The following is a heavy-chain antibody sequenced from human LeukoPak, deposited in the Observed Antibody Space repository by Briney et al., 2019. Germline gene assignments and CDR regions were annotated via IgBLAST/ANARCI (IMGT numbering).Heavy chain of an antibody. Sequence: SETLSLTCTVSGGSISSSSYYWGWIRQPPGKGLEWIGSIYYSGSTYYNPSLKSRVTISVDTSKNQFSLKLSSVTAADTAVYYCARQAFKYYDGSYFDYWGQGTLVTVSS. V-gene: IGHV4-39*01. J-gene: IGHJ4*02. CDR2: IYYSGST. CDR3: ARQAFKYYDGSYFDY. CDR1: GGSISSSSYY. D-gene: IGHD3-22*01.